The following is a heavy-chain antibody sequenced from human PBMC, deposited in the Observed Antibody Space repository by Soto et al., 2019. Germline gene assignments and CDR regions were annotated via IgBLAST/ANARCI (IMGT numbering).Heavy chain of an antibody. Sequence: GGSLRLSCAASGFTFSSYAMHWVRQAPGKGLEWVAVISYDGSNKYYADSVKGRFTISRDNSKNTLYLQMNSLRAEDTAVYYCARENLELPYYYYGMDVWGQGTTVTV. D-gene: IGHD1-7*01. J-gene: IGHJ6*02. V-gene: IGHV3-30-3*01. CDR1: GFTFSSYA. CDR3: ARENLELPYYYYGMDV. CDR2: ISYDGSNK.